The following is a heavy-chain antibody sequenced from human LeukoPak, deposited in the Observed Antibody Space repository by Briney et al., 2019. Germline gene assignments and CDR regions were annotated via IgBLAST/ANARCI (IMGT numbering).Heavy chain of an antibody. V-gene: IGHV3-21*03. J-gene: IGHJ4*02. CDR2: ISTSSIYI. D-gene: IGHD6-19*01. CDR3: TTEGSGWTNTFDY. CDR1: GFTFDDYG. Sequence: NPGGSLRLSCAASGFTFDDYGMSWVRQAPGKGLEWVSSISTSSIYIYYADSVKGRFTISRDNSKNTLYLQMNSLKTEDTAVYYCTTEGSGWTNTFDYWGQGTLVTVSS.